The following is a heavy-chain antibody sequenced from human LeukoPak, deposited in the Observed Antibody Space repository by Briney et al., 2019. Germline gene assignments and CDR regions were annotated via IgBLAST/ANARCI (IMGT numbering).Heavy chain of an antibody. J-gene: IGHJ6*02. V-gene: IGHV3-11*01. CDR1: GFSFSDYY. Sequence: GWSLRLSCAASGFSFSDYYMSWLRPAPGKGREWVSYISSCCSTIYYEDAAKGRFTITRDNAKNSLYLQMNSLRAEDTAVYYCARDLRIAAAGNFYYYYGMDVWGQGTTVTVSS. CDR3: ARDLRIAAAGNFYYYYGMDV. D-gene: IGHD6-13*01. CDR2: ISSCCSTI.